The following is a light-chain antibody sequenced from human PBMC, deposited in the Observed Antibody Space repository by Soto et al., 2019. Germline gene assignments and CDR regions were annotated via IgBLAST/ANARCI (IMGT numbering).Light chain of an antibody. J-gene: IGLJ3*02. CDR2: EVA. CDR3: SSYAGSNNLGV. CDR1: SSDVGTYNL. Sequence: QSVLAQPASVSGSPEQSVTISCTGTSSDVGTYNLVSWYQQHPGKAPKLIIYEVAERPSGVSNRFSGSKFGNTASLTVSGLQAEDEADYYCSSYAGSNNLGVFGGGTKLTVL. V-gene: IGLV2-23*02.